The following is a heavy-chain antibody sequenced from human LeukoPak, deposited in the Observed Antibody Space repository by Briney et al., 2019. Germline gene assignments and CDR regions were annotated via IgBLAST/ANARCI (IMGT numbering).Heavy chain of an antibody. Sequence: KTSETLPLTCAVSGYSISSGYYWGWIRQPPGKGLEWIGSIYHSGSTYYNPSLKSRVTISVDTSKNQFSLKLSSVTAADTAVYYCASGPIVVVPADPYNWFDPWGHGTLVTVSS. V-gene: IGHV4-38-2*01. CDR2: IYHSGST. CDR1: GYSISSGYY. CDR3: ASGPIVVVPADPYNWFDP. J-gene: IGHJ5*02. D-gene: IGHD2-2*01.